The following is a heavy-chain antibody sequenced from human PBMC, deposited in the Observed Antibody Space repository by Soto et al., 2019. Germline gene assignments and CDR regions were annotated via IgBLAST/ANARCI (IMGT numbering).Heavy chain of an antibody. V-gene: IGHV4-34*01. CDR2: INHSGST. CDR1: GGSFSGYY. D-gene: IGHD2-15*01. CDR3: ARAVGRKLDY. Sequence: QVQLQQWGAGLLKPSETLSLTCAVYGGSFSGYYWSWIRQPPGKGLEWIGEINHSGSTNYNPSLKSRVTISVDTSKNQFSLKLSSVTAADTAMYYCARAVGRKLDYWGQGTLVTVSS. J-gene: IGHJ4*02.